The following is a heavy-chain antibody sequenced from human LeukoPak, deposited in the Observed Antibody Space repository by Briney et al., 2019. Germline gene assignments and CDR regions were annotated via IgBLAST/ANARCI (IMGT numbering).Heavy chain of an antibody. CDR3: AREKGWELHNYYYGMDV. V-gene: IGHV4-61*02. J-gene: IGHJ6*02. Sequence: SETLSLTCTVSGGSISSGSYYWSWIRQPAGKGLEWIGRIYTSGSTNYNPSLKSRVTISVDTSKNQFSLKLSSVTAADTAVYYCAREKGWELHNYYYGMDVWSQGTTVTVSS. CDR2: IYTSGST. CDR1: GGSISSGSYY. D-gene: IGHD1-26*01.